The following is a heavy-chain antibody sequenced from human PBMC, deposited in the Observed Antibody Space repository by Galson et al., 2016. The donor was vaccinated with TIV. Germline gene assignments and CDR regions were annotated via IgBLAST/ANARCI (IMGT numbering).Heavy chain of an antibody. V-gene: IGHV1-69*13. Sequence: SVKVSCKASGVIFNSYAISWVRQAPGQGLEWVGGIIAIFGVASYAQKFQGRVTITADESTRTVYMELSSLRSEDTAVYYCARDQKYCGNDLHYWGQGTLVTVSS. D-gene: IGHD5-12*01. CDR2: IIAIFGVA. CDR1: GVIFNSYA. CDR3: ARDQKYCGNDLHY. J-gene: IGHJ4*02.